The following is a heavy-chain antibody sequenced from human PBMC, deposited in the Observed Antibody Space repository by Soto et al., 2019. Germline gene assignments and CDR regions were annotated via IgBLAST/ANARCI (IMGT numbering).Heavy chain of an antibody. CDR2: IDPSDSYT. D-gene: IGHD6-19*01. CDR1: GYSFTSYW. V-gene: IGHV5-10-1*01. J-gene: IGHJ6*02. CDR3: ARRGRYSSGWYTVDYYDGMDV. Sequence: GESLQISCKGSGYSFTSYWISWVRQMPGKGLEWMGRIDPSDSYTNYSPSFQGHVTISADKSISTAYLQWISLKASDTAMYYCARRGRYSSGWYTVDYYDGMDVWGQGTTVTGSS.